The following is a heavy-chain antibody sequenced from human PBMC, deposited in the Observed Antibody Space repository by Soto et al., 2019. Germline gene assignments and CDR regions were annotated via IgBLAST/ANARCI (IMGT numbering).Heavy chain of an antibody. CDR3: AREFRDGSNTRLAFDP. V-gene: IGHV3-66*01. CDR2: MYAGGTT. D-gene: IGHD6-6*01. J-gene: IGHJ5*02. Sequence: PGGSLRLSCAASGFTVSSSYMTWVRHVPGKGLEWVSVMYAGGTTYYANSVKGRFTFSRDNSKNMMYLQMSNLRAEDTAMYYCAREFRDGSNTRLAFDPWGQGTLVTVSS. CDR1: GFTVSSSY.